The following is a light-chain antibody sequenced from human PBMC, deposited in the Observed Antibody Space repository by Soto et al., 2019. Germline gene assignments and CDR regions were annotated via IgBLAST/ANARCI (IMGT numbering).Light chain of an antibody. CDR1: QGIRNY. J-gene: IGKJ1*01. CDR3: QQLNTYPPWT. CDR2: AAA. Sequence: DLQLTQSPSFLSASVGDRVTITCRASQGIRNYLAWYQQKPGKAPKLLIHAAATLQSGVPSRFSGSGSVTEFTLTISSLQPEDFATYYCQQLNTYPPWTFGQGTKVEIK. V-gene: IGKV1-9*01.